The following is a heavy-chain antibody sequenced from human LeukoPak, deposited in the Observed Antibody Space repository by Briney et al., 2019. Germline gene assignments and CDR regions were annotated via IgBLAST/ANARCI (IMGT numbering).Heavy chain of an antibody. J-gene: IGHJ4*02. D-gene: IGHD3-3*01. CDR2: IWYDGSNK. CDR1: GFTFSSYG. V-gene: IGHV3-33*01. Sequence: SGGSLRLSCAASGFTFSSYGMPWVRQAPGKGLEWVAVIWYDGSNKYYADSVKGRFTVSRDNSNNTVYQQMNSLRAEDTVVYYCARGGDFLSGYYEGFGYWGQGTLVTVSS. CDR3: ARGGDFLSGYYEGFGY.